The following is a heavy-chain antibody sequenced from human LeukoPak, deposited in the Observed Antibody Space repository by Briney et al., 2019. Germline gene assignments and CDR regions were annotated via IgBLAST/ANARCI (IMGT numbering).Heavy chain of an antibody. CDR2: IYFSGSA. V-gene: IGHV4-59*01. D-gene: IGHD1-14*01. Sequence: SETLSLTCIASGGSLTGYFWSWLRQPAGKGLEWVGYIYFSGSANYNPSLQSRVTISIGTSKNQYSLKLRSVTAADTAVYYCARGRVVSGTHFDDWGQGTLVTVSS. CDR3: ARGRVVSGTHFDD. CDR1: GGSLTGYF. J-gene: IGHJ4*02.